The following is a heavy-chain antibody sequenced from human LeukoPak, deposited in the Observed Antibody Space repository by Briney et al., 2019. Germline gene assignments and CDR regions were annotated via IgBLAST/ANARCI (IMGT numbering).Heavy chain of an antibody. CDR3: ARDFYGSGSPTPGY. CDR1: GGSVSSGSYY. D-gene: IGHD3-10*01. V-gene: IGHV4-61*01. J-gene: IGHJ4*02. CDR2: IYYSGST. Sequence: SETLSLTCAVSGGSVSSGSYYWSWIRQPPGKGLEWIGYIYYSGSTNYNPSLKSRVTISVDTSKNQFSLKLSSVTAADTAVYYCARDFYGSGSPTPGYWGQGTLVTVSS.